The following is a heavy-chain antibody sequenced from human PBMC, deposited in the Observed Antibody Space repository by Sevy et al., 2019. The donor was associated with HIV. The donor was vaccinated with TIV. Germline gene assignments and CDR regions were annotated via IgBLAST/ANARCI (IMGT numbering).Heavy chain of an antibody. CDR2: ISRSGSTI. Sequence: GGSLRLSCAASRFTFSDYYMSWIRQAPGKGLEWVSYISRSGSTINYADSVKGRFTISRDNAKNSLYLQINSLRAEDTAVYYCARENTMIEEPGWFDPWGQGTLVTVSS. J-gene: IGHJ5*02. D-gene: IGHD3-22*01. V-gene: IGHV3-11*01. CDR1: RFTFSDYY. CDR3: ARENTMIEEPGWFDP.